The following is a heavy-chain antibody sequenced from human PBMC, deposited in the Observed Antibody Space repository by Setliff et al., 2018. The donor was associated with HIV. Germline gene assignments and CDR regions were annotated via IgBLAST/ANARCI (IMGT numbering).Heavy chain of an antibody. V-gene: IGHV3-74*01. Sequence: GGSLRLSCAASGFTFSSYWMHWVRQAPGKGLVWVSRVNIDGSRTSYADSVKGRFTMSRDNAKNTLFLQMNSLRADDTAVYYCGRAPSIAAPGMWGNTHFLHMDVWGKGTTVTVS. D-gene: IGHD6-13*01. CDR2: VNIDGSRT. CDR3: GRAPSIAAPGMWGNTHFLHMDV. J-gene: IGHJ6*03. CDR1: GFTFSSYW.